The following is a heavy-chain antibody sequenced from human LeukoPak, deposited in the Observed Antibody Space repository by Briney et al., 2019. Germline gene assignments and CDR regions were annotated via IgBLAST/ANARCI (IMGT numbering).Heavy chain of an antibody. CDR2: ISSSGSTI. Sequence: GGSLRLSCAPSGFSFGSHWMSWVRQAPGKGLEWVSYISSSGSTIYYADSVKGRFTISRDNAKNSLYLQMNSLRAEDTAVYYCARKPSSSWYRFDYWGQGTLVTVSS. CDR1: GFSFGSHW. CDR3: ARKPSSSWYRFDY. D-gene: IGHD6-13*01. V-gene: IGHV3-48*03. J-gene: IGHJ4*02.